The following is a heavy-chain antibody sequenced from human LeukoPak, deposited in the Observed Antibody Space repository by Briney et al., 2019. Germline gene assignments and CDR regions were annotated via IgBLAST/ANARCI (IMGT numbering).Heavy chain of an antibody. J-gene: IGHJ4*02. V-gene: IGHV3-23*01. CDR2: ISGSGGST. D-gene: IGHD5-18*01. Sequence: GGSLRLSCAASGFTFSSYAMSWVRQAPGKGLEWVSAISGSGGSTYYADSVKGRFTISRDNSKNTLYLQTNSLRAEDTAVYYCATLGRVDTAMIYYFDYWGQGTLVTVSS. CDR1: GFTFSSYA. CDR3: ATLGRVDTAMIYYFDY.